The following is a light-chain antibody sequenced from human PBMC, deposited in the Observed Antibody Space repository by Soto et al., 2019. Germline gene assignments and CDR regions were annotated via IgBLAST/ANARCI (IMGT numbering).Light chain of an antibody. CDR2: DAS. J-gene: IGKJ5*01. CDR3: QQYGSSPYT. Sequence: EIVLTQSPGTLSLSPGERATLSCRASQSVRSSYLAWYQQKPGQAPRLLIYDASNRATGIPARFSGSGSGTDFTLTISRLEPEDFAVYYCQQYGSSPYTFGQGTRLEIK. CDR1: QSVRSSY. V-gene: IGKV3-20*01.